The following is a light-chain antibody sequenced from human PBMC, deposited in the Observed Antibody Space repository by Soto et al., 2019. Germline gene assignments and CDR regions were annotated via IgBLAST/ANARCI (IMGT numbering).Light chain of an antibody. CDR1: SSDVGGYNY. CDR3: SSYAGSNNYV. V-gene: IGLV2-8*01. CDR2: EVS. Sequence: QSALTQPPSASGSPGQSVTISCTGTSSDVGGYNYVSWYQQHPGKAPKLMIYEVSKWPSGVPDRFSGSKSGNTASLTVSGLQAEDEADYYCSSYAGSNNYVFGTGTKVTV. J-gene: IGLJ1*01.